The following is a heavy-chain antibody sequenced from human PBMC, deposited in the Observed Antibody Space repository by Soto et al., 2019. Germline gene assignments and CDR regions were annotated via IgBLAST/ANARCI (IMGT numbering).Heavy chain of an antibody. J-gene: IGHJ6*03. Sequence: SETLSLTCTVSGGSISSSGYYWGWIRQAPGKGLEWIGNIYSDGRTYYNPSLRSRVALAIGTSQNQFSLKLTSVDASDTAIYYCATQKSSSEAHSYGMDVWGVGTTVTVSS. CDR1: GGSISSSGYY. CDR3: ATQKSSSEAHSYGMDV. V-gene: IGHV4-39*01. D-gene: IGHD6-6*01. CDR2: IYSDGRT.